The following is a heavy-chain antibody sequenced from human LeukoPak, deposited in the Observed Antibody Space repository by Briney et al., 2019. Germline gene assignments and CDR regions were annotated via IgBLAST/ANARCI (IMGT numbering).Heavy chain of an antibody. CDR1: GFTFDDYA. D-gene: IGHD3-22*01. CDR3: AKDVFVVVGNAFDI. J-gene: IGHJ3*02. Sequence: GGSLRLSCAASGFTFDDYAMHWVRQAPGKGLEWVSGISWNSGSIGYADSVKGRFTISRDNAKNSLYLQMNSLRAEDTALYYCAKDVFVVVGNAFDIWGQGTMVTVSS. V-gene: IGHV3-9*01. CDR2: ISWNSGSI.